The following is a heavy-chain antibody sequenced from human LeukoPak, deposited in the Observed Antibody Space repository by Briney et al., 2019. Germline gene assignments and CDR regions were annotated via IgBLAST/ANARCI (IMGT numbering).Heavy chain of an antibody. D-gene: IGHD2-2*01. CDR3: ARAVSSTSFYYYYYYMDV. CDR1: GFTFSDYY. CDR2: ISISGSTI. Sequence: GGSLRLSCAASGFTFSDYYMSWIRQAPGKGLEGVSYISISGSTIYYADSVKGRFTISRDNAKNSLYLQMNRLRAEDTAVYYCARAVSSTSFYYYYYYMDVWGKGTTVTVSS. V-gene: IGHV3-11*01. J-gene: IGHJ6*03.